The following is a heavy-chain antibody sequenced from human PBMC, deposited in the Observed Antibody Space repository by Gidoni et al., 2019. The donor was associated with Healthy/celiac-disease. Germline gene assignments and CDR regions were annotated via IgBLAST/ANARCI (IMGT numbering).Heavy chain of an antibody. J-gene: IGHJ6*02. CDR1: GYTFTSYA. CDR2: INAGNGNT. D-gene: IGHD6-6*01. Sequence: QVQLVQSGAEVKKPGASVKVSCKASGYTFTSYAMHWVRQAPGQRLEWMGWINAGNGNTKYSQKFQGRVTITRDTSASTAYMELSSLRPEDTAVYYCAMPRGAARPNYYYGMDVWGQGTTVTVSS. V-gene: IGHV1-3*01. CDR3: AMPRGAARPNYYYGMDV.